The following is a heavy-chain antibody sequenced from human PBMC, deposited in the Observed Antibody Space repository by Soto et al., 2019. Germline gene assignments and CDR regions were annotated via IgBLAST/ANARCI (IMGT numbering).Heavy chain of an antibody. CDR3: ARVRRYAVYCSGGSRWFDP. D-gene: IGHD2-15*01. J-gene: IGHJ5*02. CDR1: GGSFSGYY. CDR2: INHSGST. Sequence: SETLSLTCAVYGGSFSGYYWSWIRQPPGKGLEWIGEINHSGSTNYNPSLKGRVTISVDTSKNQFSLKLSSVTAADTAVYYCARVRRYAVYCSGGSRWFDPWGQGTLVTVSS. V-gene: IGHV4-34*01.